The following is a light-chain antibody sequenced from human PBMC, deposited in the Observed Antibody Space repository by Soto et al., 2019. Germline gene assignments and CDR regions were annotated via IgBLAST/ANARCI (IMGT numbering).Light chain of an antibody. Sequence: DIQMTQSPSTLSASVGDRVTITCRASQSISSWLAWYQQKPGKAPKLLIYKASSLESGFPSRFSDSGSGTEFTLTISSLQPDDFATYYCQQYNSYRTFGQGTKVEIK. CDR3: QQYNSYRT. CDR1: QSISSW. CDR2: KAS. V-gene: IGKV1-5*03. J-gene: IGKJ1*01.